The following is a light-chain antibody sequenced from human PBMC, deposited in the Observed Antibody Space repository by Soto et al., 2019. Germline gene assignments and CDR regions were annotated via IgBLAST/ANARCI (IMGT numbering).Light chain of an antibody. Sequence: EIVMTQSPATLSVSPGERATLSCRASQSVSSTVGWYQQKPGQAPRLLIYGASTRATGIPARFSGSGSGTEFTLTISSLQSEDFAVYYCQQYIDWPTKFGQGTKV. CDR1: QSVSST. J-gene: IGKJ1*01. CDR3: QQYIDWPTK. CDR2: GAS. V-gene: IGKV3-15*01.